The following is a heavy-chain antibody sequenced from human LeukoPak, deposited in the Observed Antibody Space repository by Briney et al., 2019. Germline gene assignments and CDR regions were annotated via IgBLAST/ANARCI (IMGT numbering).Heavy chain of an antibody. D-gene: IGHD4-17*01. V-gene: IGHV3-48*03. J-gene: IGHJ4*02. CDR2: ISSSGSTI. Sequence: GGSLRLSCAASGFTFSSYEMNWVRQAPGKGLEWVSYISSSGSTIYYADSVKGRFTISRDNAKNTVYLQMNSLRVEDTGVYSCASALTTVTPHFHYWGQGTLVTVSS. CDR3: ASALTTVTPHFHY. CDR1: GFTFSSYE.